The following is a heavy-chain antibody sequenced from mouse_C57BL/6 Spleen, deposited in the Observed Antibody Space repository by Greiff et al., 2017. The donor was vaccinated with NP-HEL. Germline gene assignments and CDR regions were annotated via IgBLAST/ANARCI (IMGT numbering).Heavy chain of an antibody. J-gene: IGHJ1*03. CDR3: ARRGITTVVEGYWYFDV. Sequence: VQLQESGPELVKPGASVKISCKASGYAFSSSWMNWVKQRPGKGLEWLGRIYPGDGATNYNGKFKGKATLTADKSSSTAYMQLSSLTSEDSAVYFCARRGITTVVEGYWYFDVWGTGTTVTVSS. CDR2: IYPGDGAT. V-gene: IGHV1-82*01. D-gene: IGHD1-1*01. CDR1: GYAFSSSW.